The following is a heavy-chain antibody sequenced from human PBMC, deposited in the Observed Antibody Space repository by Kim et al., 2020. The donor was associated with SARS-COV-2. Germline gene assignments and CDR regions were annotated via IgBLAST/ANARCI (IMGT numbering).Heavy chain of an antibody. D-gene: IGHD5-18*01. CDR3: ARDQAMTYYYGMDV. Sequence: VDTVKGRFTNSRDNAKNTLYLQMNGLRDGDTAVYYCARDQAMTYYYGMDVWGQGTTVTVSS. V-gene: IGHV3-7*03. J-gene: IGHJ6*02.